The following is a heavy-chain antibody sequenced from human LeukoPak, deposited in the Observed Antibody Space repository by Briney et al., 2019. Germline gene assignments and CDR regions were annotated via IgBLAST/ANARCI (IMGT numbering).Heavy chain of an antibody. V-gene: IGHV4-38-2*02. CDR1: GYSISSGYY. D-gene: IGHD3-22*01. J-gene: IGHJ4*02. CDR3: ARGGYYDSRGYYHFDY. Sequence: SETLSLTCTVSGYSISSGYYWGWVRQPPGKGLEWIASIHHSGSTYYNSSLKSRVTISVDTSKNQFSLKLGSVTAADTAVYYCARGGYYDSRGYYHFDYWGQGTLVTVSS. CDR2: IHHSGST.